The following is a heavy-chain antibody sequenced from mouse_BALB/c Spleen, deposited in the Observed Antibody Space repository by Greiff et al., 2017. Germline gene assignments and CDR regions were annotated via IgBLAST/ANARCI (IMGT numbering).Heavy chain of an antibody. CDR1: GFTFSSYA. Sequence: EVHLVESGGGLVKPGGSLKLSCAASGFTFSSYAMSWVRQTPEKRLEWVASISSGGSNYYPDSVKGRFTISRDDARNILYLQMSSLGSEDTAMYYCARGGSSSYFDYWGQGTTLTVSS. D-gene: IGHD1-1*01. CDR3: ARGGSSSYFDY. V-gene: IGHV5-6-5*01. CDR2: ISSGGSN. J-gene: IGHJ2*01.